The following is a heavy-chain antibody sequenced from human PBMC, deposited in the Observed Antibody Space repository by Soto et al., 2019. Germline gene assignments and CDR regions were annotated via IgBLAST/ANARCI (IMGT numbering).Heavy chain of an antibody. Sequence: QVQLQESGPGLVKPSGTLSLTCAVSGGSISSINWWSWVRQPPGKGLEWIGEIYHSGSTNYNPSLKSRVTISLDKYKKQFSLKLSSVTAADTAVYYCARDPGDGDYEGYYYYGMDVWGQGTTVTVSS. V-gene: IGHV4-4*02. CDR1: GGSISSINW. D-gene: IGHD4-17*01. CDR3: ARDPGDGDYEGYYYYGMDV. J-gene: IGHJ6*02. CDR2: IYHSGST.